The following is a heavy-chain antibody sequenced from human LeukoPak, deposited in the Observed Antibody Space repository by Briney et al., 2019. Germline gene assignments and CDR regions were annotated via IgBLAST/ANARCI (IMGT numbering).Heavy chain of an antibody. CDR3: ARPYSSGWYDY. J-gene: IGHJ4*02. V-gene: IGHV1-2*02. CDR1: GYTFTSYY. CDR2: INPNSGGT. Sequence: GASVKVSCKASGYTFTSYYMHWVRQAPGQGLEWMGWINPNSGGTNYAQKLQGRVTMTTDTSTSTAYMELRSLRSDDTAVYYCARPYSSGWYDYWGQGTLVTVSS. D-gene: IGHD6-19*01.